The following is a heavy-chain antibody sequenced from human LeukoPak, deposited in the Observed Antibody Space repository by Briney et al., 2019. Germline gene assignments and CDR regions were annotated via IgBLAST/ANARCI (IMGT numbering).Heavy chain of an antibody. CDR3: ATQRGSYLWGTDFDY. D-gene: IGHD3-16*01. V-gene: IGHV1-2*04. CDR1: GYTFTGYY. CDR2: INPNSGDT. J-gene: IGHJ4*02. Sequence: GASVKVSCKASGYTFTGYYMHWVRQAPGQGLEWMGWINPNSGDTKYAQKLQGWVTMTRDTSISTAYMELSRLRSDDTAVYYCATQRGSYLWGTDFDYWGQGTLVTVSS.